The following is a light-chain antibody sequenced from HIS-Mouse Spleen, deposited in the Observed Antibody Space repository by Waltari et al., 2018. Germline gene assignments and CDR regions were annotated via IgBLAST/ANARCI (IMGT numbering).Light chain of an antibody. CDR2: WAS. J-gene: IGKJ2*01. CDR3: QQYYSTPYT. CDR1: QSVLYSSNNKNY. Sequence: DIVMTQSPDPLAVSLGERATTHCKSSQSVLYSSNNKNYLAWYQQKQGQPPKLLIYWASTRESGVPDRFSGSGSGTDFTLTISSLQAEDVAVYYCQQYYSTPYTFGQGTKLEIK. V-gene: IGKV4-1*01.